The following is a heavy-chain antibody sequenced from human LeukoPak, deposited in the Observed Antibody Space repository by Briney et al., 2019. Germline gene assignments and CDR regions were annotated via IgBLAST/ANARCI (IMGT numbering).Heavy chain of an antibody. CDR2: IDSRRNI. Sequence: SETLSLTCTVSYESISSSSHYWGWIRRPPGKGLDWIGSIDSRRNIHSNPSLDSRATISVDTSKNQFSLKLSSVTAADTAVYYCARTKYYFDSSDYFFFDPWGQGILVTVSS. J-gene: IGHJ5*02. CDR1: YESISSSSHY. V-gene: IGHV4-39*01. CDR3: ARTKYYFDSSDYFFFDP. D-gene: IGHD3-22*01.